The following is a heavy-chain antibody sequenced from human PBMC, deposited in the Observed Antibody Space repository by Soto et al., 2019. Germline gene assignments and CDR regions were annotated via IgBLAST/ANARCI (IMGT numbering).Heavy chain of an antibody. CDR1: GYTFTSYG. J-gene: IGHJ5*02. D-gene: IGHD4-17*01. V-gene: IGHV1-18*01. CDR3: ARESGDSRSKYNGFDP. CDR2: ISAYNGNT. Sequence: ASVKASCKASGYTFTSYGISWLRQAPGQGLEWMGWISAYNGNTNYAQKLQGRVTMTTDTSTSTAYMELRSLRSDDTAVYYCARESGDSRSKYNGFDPWGQGTLVTVSS.